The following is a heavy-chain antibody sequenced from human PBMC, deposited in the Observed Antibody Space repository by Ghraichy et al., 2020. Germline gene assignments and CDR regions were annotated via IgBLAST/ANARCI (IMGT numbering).Heavy chain of an antibody. CDR1: GFTFSSYW. CDR2: IKQDGSEK. D-gene: IGHD3-10*01. Sequence: GGSLRLSCAASGFTFSSYWMSWVRQAPGKGLEWVANIKQDGSEKYYVDSVKGRFTISRDNAKNSLYLQMNSLRAEDTAVYYCARESVGWYYGSGSYFSYWGQGTLVTVSS. V-gene: IGHV3-7*01. J-gene: IGHJ4*02. CDR3: ARESVGWYYGSGSYFSY.